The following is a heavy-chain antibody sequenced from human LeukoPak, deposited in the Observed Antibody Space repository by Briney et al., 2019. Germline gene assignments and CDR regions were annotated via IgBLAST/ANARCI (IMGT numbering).Heavy chain of an antibody. CDR1: GFSISRYW. V-gene: IGHV3-7*01. J-gene: IGHJ1*01. CDR2: IQHDGNVK. Sequence: GGSLRLSCAASGFSISRYWMTWVRQAPGKGLEWLGNIQHDGNVKHYVDSVRGRFTISRDNAKNSVYLQMNSLRAEDSAVYFCGNQCSGGTCPEHWGQGTQVTVSS. CDR3: GNQCSGGTCPEH. D-gene: IGHD2-15*01.